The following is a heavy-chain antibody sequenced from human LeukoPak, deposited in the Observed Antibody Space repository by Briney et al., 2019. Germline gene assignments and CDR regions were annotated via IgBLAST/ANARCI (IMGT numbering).Heavy chain of an antibody. V-gene: IGHV4-31*03. CDR1: GASIGSGGYH. D-gene: IGHD3-16*01. Sequence: PSETLSLTCTVSGASIGSGGYHWNWIRQHPGKDLEWIGKIYYSGNTYYSPSLKRRLTISIDTSKNQFSLKLTSVTAADTAVHYCASAYKYNYAFDYWGQGTPVTVSS. CDR2: IYYSGNT. J-gene: IGHJ4*02. CDR3: ASAYKYNYAFDY.